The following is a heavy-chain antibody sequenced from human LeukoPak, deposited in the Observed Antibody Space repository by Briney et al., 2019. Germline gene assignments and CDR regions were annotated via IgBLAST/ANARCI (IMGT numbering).Heavy chain of an antibody. CDR1: GGSISSYY. D-gene: IGHD4-17*01. V-gene: IGHV4-59*01. CDR2: IYYSGST. J-gene: IGHJ3*02. Sequence: SETLSLTCTVSGGSISSYYWSWIRQPPGKGLEWIGYIYYSGSTNYNPSLKSRVTISVDTSKNQFSLKLSSVTAADTAVYYCARPRGIPRNDYGDRANAFDIWGQGTMVTVSS. CDR3: ARPRGIPRNDYGDRANAFDI.